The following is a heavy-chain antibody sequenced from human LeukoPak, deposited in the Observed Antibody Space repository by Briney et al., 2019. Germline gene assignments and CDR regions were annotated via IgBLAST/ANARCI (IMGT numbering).Heavy chain of an antibody. V-gene: IGHV1-8*01. CDR2: MNPNSGNT. CDR3: ARGHYYDSSGSYAFDI. Sequence: GASVKVSCTASGYTFTSYDINWVRQAPGQGLEWMGWMNPNSGNTGYAQKFQGRVTMTRNTSISTAYMELSSLRSEDTAVYYCARGHYYDSSGSYAFDIWGQGTMVTVSS. CDR1: GYTFTSYD. J-gene: IGHJ3*02. D-gene: IGHD3-22*01.